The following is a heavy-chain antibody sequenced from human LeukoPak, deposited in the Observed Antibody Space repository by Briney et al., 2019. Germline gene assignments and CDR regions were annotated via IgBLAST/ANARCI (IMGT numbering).Heavy chain of an antibody. V-gene: IGHV4-61*08. CDR1: GGSISSGGYS. CDR3: ARQRAATAIIDFDY. CDR2: IYYSGST. Sequence: SETLSLTCAVSGGSISSGGYSWSWIRQPPGKGLEWVGYIYYSGSTNYNPSLKSRVTISVDTSKNQFSLKLSSVTAADTAVYYCARQRAATAIIDFDYWGQGTLVTVSS. D-gene: IGHD2-21*02. J-gene: IGHJ4*02.